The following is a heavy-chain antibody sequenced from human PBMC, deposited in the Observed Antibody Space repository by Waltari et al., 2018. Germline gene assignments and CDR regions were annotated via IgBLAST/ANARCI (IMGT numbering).Heavy chain of an antibody. CDR1: GDSSTSASY. Sequence: QVQLQESGPGLVKPSETLSLTCAVSGDSSTSASYWGWIRQPPGQGLEWIGYVYHFGSSSYNPSLKSRVTMSVDTSKRQFSLNLSSVTAADTAVYYCARHESAHYGGFDSWGRGTLVTVSA. V-gene: IGHV4-38-2*01. J-gene: IGHJ4*02. CDR3: ARHESAHYGGFDS. CDR2: VYHFGSS. D-gene: IGHD4-17*01.